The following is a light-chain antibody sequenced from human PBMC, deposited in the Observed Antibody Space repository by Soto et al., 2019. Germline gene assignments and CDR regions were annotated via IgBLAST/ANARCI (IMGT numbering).Light chain of an antibody. CDR3: QHYNSYSEA. Sequence: DIQMTQSPSTLSGSVGASVTITCRASQTISSWLAWYQQKPGKAPKLLIYKASTLKSGVPSRFRGSGSGTEFTLTSSSLQPDDFAPHYCQHYNSYSEAFGQGTKVELK. CDR1: QTISSW. V-gene: IGKV1-5*03. J-gene: IGKJ1*01. CDR2: KAS.